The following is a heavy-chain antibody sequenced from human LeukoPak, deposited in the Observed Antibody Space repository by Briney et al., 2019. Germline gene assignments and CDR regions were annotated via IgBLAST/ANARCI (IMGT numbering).Heavy chain of an antibody. V-gene: IGHV3-7*04. CDR3: ARDREGSSWYDF. CDR1: GFSFSTYW. CDR2: ISQDGSEK. Sequence: GGSLRLSCAASGFSFSTYWMNWARQTPGKGLEWVAHISQDGSEKYYVDSVKGRFTISRDNAKNSLYLQMTSLRADDTAVYFCARDREGSSWYDFWGQGTPVTVSS. J-gene: IGHJ5*01. D-gene: IGHD6-13*01.